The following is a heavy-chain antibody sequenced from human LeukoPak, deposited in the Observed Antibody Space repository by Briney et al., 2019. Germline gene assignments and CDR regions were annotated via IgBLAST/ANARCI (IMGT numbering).Heavy chain of an antibody. D-gene: IGHD1-26*01. V-gene: IGHV4-59*01. CDR1: GGSISSYY. J-gene: IGHJ4*02. CDR2: GSYSGST. Sequence: PSETLSLTCTVSGGSISSYYWNWIRQPPGKGLEWIGYGSYSGSTDYNPSLKSRATISVDTSKNQFSLKLSSVTAADTAVYYCARAYGSHSFDYWGQGTLVTVSS. CDR3: ARAYGSHSFDY.